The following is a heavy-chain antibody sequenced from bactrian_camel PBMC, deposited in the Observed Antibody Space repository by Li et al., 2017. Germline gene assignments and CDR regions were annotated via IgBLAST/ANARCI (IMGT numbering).Heavy chain of an antibody. Sequence: DVQLVESGGGLVQPGGSLRLSCAASGFTFSTYDMSWVRQAPGKGLEWVSAINSGGGSTYYADSVKGRFTISRDNAKNTLYLQLNTLKTEDTAMYYCAKGWTVTDYWGQGTQVTVS. CDR3: AKGWTVTDY. J-gene: IGHJ4*01. CDR1: GFTFSTYD. CDR2: INSGGGST. V-gene: IGHV3S40*01.